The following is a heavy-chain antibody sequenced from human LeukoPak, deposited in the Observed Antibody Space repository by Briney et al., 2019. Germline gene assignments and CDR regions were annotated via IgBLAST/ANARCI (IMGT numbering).Heavy chain of an antibody. J-gene: IGHJ4*02. CDR3: AKDLGRMIVVVTNFDY. D-gene: IGHD3-22*01. CDR2: IRYDGSNK. V-gene: IGHV3-30*02. CDR1: GFTFSSYG. Sequence: GGSLRLSCAASGFTFSSYGMHWVRQAPGKGLEWVAFIRYDGSNKYYADSVKGRFTISRDNSKNTLYLQMNSLRAEDTAVYYCAKDLGRMIVVVTNFDYWGQGTLVTVSS.